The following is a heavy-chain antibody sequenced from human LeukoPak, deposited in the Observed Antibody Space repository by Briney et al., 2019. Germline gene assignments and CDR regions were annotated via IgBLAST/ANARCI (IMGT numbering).Heavy chain of an antibody. V-gene: IGHV4-34*01. CDR3: ERDRGGRRGASNDY. CDR2: INHCGST. Sequence: SETLSLPCAVYGGSLRGYYWSWIRQPPGKALEGIGDINHCGSTIYNPPLERRVPILVDTYKKQFSLTLLSVTAADTAVYYCERDRGGRRGASNDYWGQGTLVTVSS. CDR1: GGSLRGYY. J-gene: IGHJ4*02. D-gene: IGHD5/OR15-5a*01.